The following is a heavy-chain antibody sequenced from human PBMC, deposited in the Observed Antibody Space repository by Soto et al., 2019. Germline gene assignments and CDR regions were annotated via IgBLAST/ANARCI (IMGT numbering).Heavy chain of an antibody. CDR2: INSDGSST. Sequence: EVQLVESGGGLVQPGGSLRLSCAASGFTFSSYWMHWVRQAPGKGLVWVSRINSDGSSTTYADSVKGRFTISSDNAKNTLYLQMNGPRAEDTAVYYCSRGEWELLPGDYWGQGTLVTVSS. CDR3: SRGEWELLPGDY. CDR1: GFTFSSYW. J-gene: IGHJ4*02. V-gene: IGHV3-74*01. D-gene: IGHD1-26*01.